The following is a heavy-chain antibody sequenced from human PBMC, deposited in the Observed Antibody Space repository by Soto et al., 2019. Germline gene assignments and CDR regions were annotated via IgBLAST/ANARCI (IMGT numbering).Heavy chain of an antibody. Sequence: QVQLVESGGGVVQPGRSLRLSCAASGFTFSSYGMHWVRQAPGKGLEWVAVIWYDGSNKYYADSVKGRFTISRDNSKNTLYLQMNSLRAEDTAVYYCAREKVRGNFDYWGQGTLVTVSS. CDR3: AREKVRGNFDY. D-gene: IGHD3-10*01. J-gene: IGHJ4*02. CDR2: IWYDGSNK. V-gene: IGHV3-33*01. CDR1: GFTFSSYG.